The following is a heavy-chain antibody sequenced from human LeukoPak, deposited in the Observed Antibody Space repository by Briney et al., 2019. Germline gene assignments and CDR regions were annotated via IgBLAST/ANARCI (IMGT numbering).Heavy chain of an antibody. D-gene: IGHD2-15*01. J-gene: IGHJ5*02. CDR1: GYTFTSYG. V-gene: IGHV1-18*01. Sequence: ASVKVSCKASGYTFTSYGISWVRRAPGQGLEWMGWISAYNGNTNYAQKLQGRVTMTTDTSTSTAYMELRSLRSDDTAVYYCARVGYCSGGSCYGWFDPWGQGTLVTVSS. CDR3: ARVGYCSGGSCYGWFDP. CDR2: ISAYNGNT.